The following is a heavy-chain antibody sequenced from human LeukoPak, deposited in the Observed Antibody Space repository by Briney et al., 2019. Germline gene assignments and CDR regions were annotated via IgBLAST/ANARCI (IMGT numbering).Heavy chain of an antibody. V-gene: IGHV3-74*03. D-gene: IGHD3-16*01. CDR1: GFTFRNYW. CDR3: VRVGGGN. J-gene: IGHJ1*01. CDR2: INEHGIP. Sequence: GGSLRLSCAASGFTFRNYWMYWVRQAPGKGLVWIANINEHGIPMYEDSVKGRFTISRDNTRDTLYLQMNSVRVDDTRVYYCVRVGGGNWGRGTLVTVSS.